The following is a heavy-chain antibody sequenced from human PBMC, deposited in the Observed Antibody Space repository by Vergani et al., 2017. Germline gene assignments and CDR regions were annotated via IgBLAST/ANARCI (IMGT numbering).Heavy chain of an antibody. CDR1: GGSISSGSYY. J-gene: IGHJ5*02. CDR2: IYTSGST. D-gene: IGHD6-13*01. CDR3: ASCLRGIAAAGTWFDP. V-gene: IGHV4-61*02. Sequence: QVQLQESGPGLVKPSQTLSLTCTVSGGSISSGSYYWSWIRQPAGKGLEWIGRIYTSGSTNYNPSLKSRVTISVDTSKNQFSLKLSSVTAVDTAVYYCASCLRGIAAAGTWFDPWGQGTLVTVSS.